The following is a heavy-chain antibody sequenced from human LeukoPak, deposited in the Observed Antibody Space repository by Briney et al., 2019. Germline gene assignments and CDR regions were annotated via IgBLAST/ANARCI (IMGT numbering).Heavy chain of an antibody. J-gene: IGHJ1*01. D-gene: IGHD6-13*01. Sequence: SETLSLTCTVSGGSISSYYWSWIRQPPGKGLEWIGYIYSSGSTNYKPSLKSRVTMSLNTSKNQFSLKLSSVTAADTAIYYCASHSATWYFQHWGQGTPVTVSS. CDR3: ASHSATWYFQH. CDR2: IYSSGST. CDR1: GGSISSYY. V-gene: IGHV4-59*01.